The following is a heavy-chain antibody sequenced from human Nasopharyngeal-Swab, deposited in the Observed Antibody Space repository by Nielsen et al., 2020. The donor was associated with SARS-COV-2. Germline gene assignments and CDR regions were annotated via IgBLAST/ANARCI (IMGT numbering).Heavy chain of an antibody. CDR2: ISAYNGNT. V-gene: IGHV1-18*01. J-gene: IGHJ4*02. CDR1: GYTFTSYG. CDR3: ARDYYDSSGYYVFDY. D-gene: IGHD3-22*01. Sequence: ASVKVSCKASGYTFTSYGISWVRQAPGQGLEWMGWISAYNGNTNYAQKLQGRVTMTTDTSTSTAYMELRNLRSDDTAVYYCARDYYDSSGYYVFDYWGQGTLVTVS.